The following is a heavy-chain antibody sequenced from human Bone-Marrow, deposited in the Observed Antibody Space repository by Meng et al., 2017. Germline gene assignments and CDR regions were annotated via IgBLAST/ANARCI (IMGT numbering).Heavy chain of an antibody. CDR2: INHSGST. D-gene: IGHD3-10*01. V-gene: IGHV4-34*01. Sequence: VQLPQWGAGLLKASETLSLTCAVYGGSFSGYYWSWIRQPPGKGLEWIGEINHSGSTNYNPSLKSRVTISVDTSKNQFSLKLSSVTAADTAVYYCARGGVRGGIDYWGQGTLVTVSS. J-gene: IGHJ4*02. CDR1: GGSFSGYY. CDR3: ARGGVRGGIDY.